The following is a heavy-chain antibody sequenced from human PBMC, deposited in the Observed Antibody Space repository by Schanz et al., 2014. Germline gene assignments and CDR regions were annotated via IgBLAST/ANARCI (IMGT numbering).Heavy chain of an antibody. CDR3: VKDLAPGGADV. CDR1: GFTFDDYA. D-gene: IGHD2-15*01. CDR2: ILLRSGHR. V-gene: IGHV3-9*01. J-gene: IGHJ6*02. Sequence: EVQLVESGGGLVQPGRSLRLSCAASGFTFDDYAMHWVRQVPGKGLEWVSGILLRSGHRDYANSVKDRFIISRDRSSLYLQMNSLRAEDTAFYYCVKDLAPGGADVWGQGTTVTVSS.